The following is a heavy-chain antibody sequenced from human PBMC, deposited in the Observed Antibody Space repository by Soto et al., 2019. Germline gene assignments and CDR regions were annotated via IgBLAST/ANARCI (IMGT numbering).Heavy chain of an antibody. Sequence: ASVKVSCKASGYTFTGYYMHWVRQAPVQGLEWMGWINPNSGGTNYAQKFQGRVTMTRDTSISTAYMELSRLRSDDTAVYYCAADYDILAGYYTRPRFGYWGQGTLVTVSS. V-gene: IGHV1-2*02. CDR3: AADYDILAGYYTRPRFGY. CDR2: INPNSGGT. D-gene: IGHD3-9*01. CDR1: GYTFTGYY. J-gene: IGHJ4*02.